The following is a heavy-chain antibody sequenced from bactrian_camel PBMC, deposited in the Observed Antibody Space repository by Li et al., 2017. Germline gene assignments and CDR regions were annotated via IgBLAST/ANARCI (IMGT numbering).Heavy chain of an antibody. CDR1: GFTFSSYP. CDR3: AAEDQAPWDTGWICNYNS. D-gene: IGHD5*01. CDR2: IYSDGSNP. V-gene: IGHV3-2*01. Sequence: VQLVESGGGSALAGGSVRLSCAGSGFTFSSYPISWVRQAPGKGLEWVSRIYSDGSNPGYADSVKGRFAISKDNAKNTLYLRMDNLKPEDTALYTCAAEDQAPWDTGWICNYNSWGQGTQVTVS. J-gene: IGHJ4*01.